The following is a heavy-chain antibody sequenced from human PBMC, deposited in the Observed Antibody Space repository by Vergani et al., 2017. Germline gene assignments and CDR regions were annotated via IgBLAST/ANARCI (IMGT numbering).Heavy chain of an antibody. CDR2: IIPIFGIA. J-gene: IGHJ4*02. CDR1: GGTFSSYA. CDR3: ARAHSIAVAGYYFDY. Sequence: QVQLVQSGAEVKKPGSSVKVSCKASGGTFSSYAISWVRQAPGQGLEWMGGIIPIFGIANYAQKFQGRVTITAVESTGTAYMELSSLRSEDTTVYYCARAHSIAVAGYYFDYWGQGTLVTVSS. D-gene: IGHD6-19*01. V-gene: IGHV1-69*12.